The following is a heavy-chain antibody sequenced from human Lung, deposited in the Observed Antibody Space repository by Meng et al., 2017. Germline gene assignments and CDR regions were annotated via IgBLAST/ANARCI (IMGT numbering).Heavy chain of an antibody. Sequence: QVALRQWGAGLLKPSESLSLPWVVLGGSFSDYDWSWIRQPPGKGLEWIGEINHSGSTNYNPSLESRATISVDTSQNNLSLKLSSVTAADSAVYYCARGPTTMAHDFDYWGQGTLVTVSS. CDR3: ARGPTTMAHDFDY. CDR2: INHSGST. V-gene: IGHV4-34*02. D-gene: IGHD4-23*01. CDR1: GGSFSDYD. J-gene: IGHJ4*02.